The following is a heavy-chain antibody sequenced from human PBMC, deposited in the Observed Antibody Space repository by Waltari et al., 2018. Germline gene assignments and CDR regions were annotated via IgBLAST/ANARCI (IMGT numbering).Heavy chain of an antibody. CDR3: IRPFEMGID. CDR2: IRSRTKGDAT. V-gene: IGHV3-73*01. Sequence: EVQLVESGGALVQPGVSLNVSCAAPGLLFSDYAMHWVRQGSGKGLEWVGRIRSRTKGDATAYAESVQGRFTISRDDSKNTAYLEMNSLKTDDTAVYYCIRPFEMGIDWGQGTLVTVSS. CDR1: GLLFSDYA. J-gene: IGHJ4*02. D-gene: IGHD7-27*01.